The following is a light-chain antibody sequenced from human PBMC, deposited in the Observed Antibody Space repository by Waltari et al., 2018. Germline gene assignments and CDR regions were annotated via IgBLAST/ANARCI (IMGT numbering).Light chain of an antibody. CDR3: QQRSSWPLT. V-gene: IGKV3-11*01. Sequence: EIVLTQSPATLSLSSGDRATLSCRASQSVSSSLAWYQQRPGQAPRLLIYDASNRATGIPARFSGSGSGTAFTLTISSLEPEDFAVYYCQQRSSWPLTFGGGTKVEVK. CDR1: QSVSSS. J-gene: IGKJ4*01. CDR2: DAS.